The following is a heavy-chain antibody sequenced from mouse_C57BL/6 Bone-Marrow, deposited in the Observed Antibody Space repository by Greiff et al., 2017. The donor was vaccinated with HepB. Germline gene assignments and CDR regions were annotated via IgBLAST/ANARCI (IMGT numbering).Heavy chain of an antibody. CDR3: ARIREFLIITVVEVGLFDY. Sequence: QVTLKVSGPGILQPSQTLSLTCSFSGFSLSTFGMGVGWIRQPSGKGLEWLAHIWWDDDKYYNPALKSRLTISKDTSKNQVFLKIANVDTADTPTYYCARIREFLIITVVEVGLFDYWGQGTTLTVSS. D-gene: IGHD1-1*01. V-gene: IGHV8-8*01. CDR2: IWWDDDK. CDR1: GFSLSTFGMG. J-gene: IGHJ2*01.